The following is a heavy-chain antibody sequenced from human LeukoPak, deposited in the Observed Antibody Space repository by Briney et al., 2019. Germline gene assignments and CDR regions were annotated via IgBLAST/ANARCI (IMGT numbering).Heavy chain of an antibody. CDR3: ATYDILTGYYNQLDY. Sequence: GGSLRLSCAASGFTFSSYGMHWVRQAPGKGLEWVAVISYDGSNKYYADSVKGRFTISRDNSKNTLYLQMNSLRAEDTAVYYCATYDILTGYYNQLDYWGQGTLVTVSS. D-gene: IGHD3-9*01. CDR2: ISYDGSNK. CDR1: GFTFSSYG. V-gene: IGHV3-30*03. J-gene: IGHJ4*02.